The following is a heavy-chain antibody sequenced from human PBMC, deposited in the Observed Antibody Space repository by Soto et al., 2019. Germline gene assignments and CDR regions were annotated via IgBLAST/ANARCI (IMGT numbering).Heavy chain of an antibody. V-gene: IGHV3-11*06. Sequence: SLRLSCEGSGFTFSDYYISWIRQSPGKGLEWISYSSNSGTFSRYADSVKGRFSISRDNTKNLLYLQMNSLRAEDTAVYYCARSGDNYNRLDYWGQGTQVTVSS. CDR3: ARSGDNYNRLDY. CDR2: SSNSGTFS. D-gene: IGHD1-1*01. CDR1: GFTFSDYY. J-gene: IGHJ4*02.